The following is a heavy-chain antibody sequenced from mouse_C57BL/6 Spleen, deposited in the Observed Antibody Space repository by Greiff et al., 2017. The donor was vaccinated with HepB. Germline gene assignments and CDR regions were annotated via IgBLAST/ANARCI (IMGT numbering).Heavy chain of an antibody. J-gene: IGHJ2*01. CDR3: TEGTVVANFDY. V-gene: IGHV6-3*01. D-gene: IGHD1-1*01. CDR1: GFTFSNYW. Sequence: DVKLVESGGGLVQPGGSMKLSCVASGFTFSNYWMNWVRQSPEKGLEWVAQIRLKSDNYATHYAESVKGRFTISSDDSKSSVYLQMNNLRAEDTGIYYCTEGTVVANFDYWGQGTTLTVSS. CDR2: IRLKSDNYAT.